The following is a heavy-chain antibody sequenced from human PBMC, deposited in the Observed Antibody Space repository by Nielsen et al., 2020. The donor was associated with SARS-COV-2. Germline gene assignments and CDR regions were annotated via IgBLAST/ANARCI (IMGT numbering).Heavy chain of an antibody. V-gene: IGHV4-61*01. CDR1: GGSVSSGSYY. Sequence: SETLSLTCTVSGGSVSSGSYYWSWIRQPPGKGLEWIGYIYYSGSTNYNPSLKSRVTISVDTSKNQFSLKLSSVTAADTAVYYCARAVKQWLGGYYYYMDVWGKGTTVTVSS. CDR2: IYYSGST. D-gene: IGHD6-19*01. CDR3: ARAVKQWLGGYYYYMDV. J-gene: IGHJ6*03.